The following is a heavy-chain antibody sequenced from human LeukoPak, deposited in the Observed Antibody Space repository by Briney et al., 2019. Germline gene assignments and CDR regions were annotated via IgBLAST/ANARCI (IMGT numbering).Heavy chain of an antibody. CDR3: AKDQYSSSWYGIDP. CDR2: ISGSGGST. D-gene: IGHD6-13*01. Sequence: PGGSLRLSCAASGFTFSSYAMSWVRQAPGKGLEWVSAISGSGGSTYYADSVKGRFTISRDNSKNTLYLQMNSLRAEDTAVYYCAKDQYSSSWYGIDPWGQGTLVTVSS. J-gene: IGHJ5*02. V-gene: IGHV3-23*01. CDR1: GFTFSSYA.